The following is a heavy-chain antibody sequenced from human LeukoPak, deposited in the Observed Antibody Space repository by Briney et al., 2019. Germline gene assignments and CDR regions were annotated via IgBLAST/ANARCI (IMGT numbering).Heavy chain of an antibody. D-gene: IGHD3-22*01. Sequence: PGGSLRLSCAASGFTFSSYGMHWVRQAPGKGLEWVAVIWYDGSNKYYADSVKGRFTISRDNSKNTLYLQMNSLRAEDTAVFYCAKGSPRYYYDRSGYYPYYFDYWGQGTLVTVSS. CDR2: IWYDGSNK. J-gene: IGHJ4*02. CDR3: AKGSPRYYYDRSGYYPYYFDY. CDR1: GFTFSSYG. V-gene: IGHV3-30*02.